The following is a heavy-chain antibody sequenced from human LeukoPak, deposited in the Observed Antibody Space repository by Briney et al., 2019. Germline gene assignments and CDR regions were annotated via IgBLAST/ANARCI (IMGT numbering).Heavy chain of an antibody. CDR3: ARLRSYCSATCYPTRYDY. CDR1: GFPFHSFW. CDR2: IKQDGSEK. D-gene: IGHD2-2*01. J-gene: IGHJ4*02. Sequence: LTGGSLRLSCAASGFPFHSFWMTWVRQAPGKGLEWVANIKQDGSEKYYVDSVKGRFSISRDSAKNSLYLQMNSLRAEDTAVYYCARLRSYCSATCYPTRYDYWGQGTLVTVSS. V-gene: IGHV3-7*01.